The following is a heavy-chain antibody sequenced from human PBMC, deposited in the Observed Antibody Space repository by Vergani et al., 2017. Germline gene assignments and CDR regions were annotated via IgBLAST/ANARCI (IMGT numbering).Heavy chain of an antibody. D-gene: IGHD5-18*01. CDR2: IYPADSDT. CDR1: GYSFTSYW. Sequence: EVQLVQSGAEVKKPGESLKISCTGSGYSFTSYWIGWVRQMPGKGLEWMRIIYPADSDTRYSPSFQGKVTISADKSISTAYLQWSSLKASDTAMYYCARHRVYSYGDFDYWGPGTLVTVSS. CDR3: ARHRVYSYGDFDY. J-gene: IGHJ4*02. V-gene: IGHV5-51*01.